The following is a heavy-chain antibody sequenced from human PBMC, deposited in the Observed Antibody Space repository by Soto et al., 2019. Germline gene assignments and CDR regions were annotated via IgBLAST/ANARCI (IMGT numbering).Heavy chain of an antibody. CDR2: INPSGGST. V-gene: IGHV1-46*03. Sequence: GASVKVSCKASGYTFTSYYMHWVRQAPGRGLEWMGIINPSGGSTSYAQKFQGRVTMTRDTSTSTVYMELSSLRPEDTAVYYCARSPHLMVVVPAANEICAFDIWGQGKRVTV. D-gene: IGHD2-2*01. CDR3: ARSPHLMVVVPAANEICAFDI. J-gene: IGHJ3*02. CDR1: GYTFTSYY.